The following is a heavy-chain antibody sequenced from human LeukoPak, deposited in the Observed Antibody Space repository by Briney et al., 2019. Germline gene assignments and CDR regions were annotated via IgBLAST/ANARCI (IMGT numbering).Heavy chain of an antibody. D-gene: IGHD5-18*01. J-gene: IGHJ4*02. CDR1: GFTFSSYW. V-gene: IGHV3-7*01. Sequence: GGSLRLSCAASGFTFSSYWMSWVRQAPGKGLEWVANIKRDGSEKYYVDSVKGRFTISRDNAKNSLYLQMNSLRAEDTAVYYCAREGRGYSYHPLDYWGQGTLVTVSS. CDR2: IKRDGSEK. CDR3: AREGRGYSYHPLDY.